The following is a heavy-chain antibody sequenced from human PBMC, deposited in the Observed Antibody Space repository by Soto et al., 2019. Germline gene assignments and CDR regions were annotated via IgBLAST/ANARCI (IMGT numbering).Heavy chain of an antibody. J-gene: IGHJ6*02. CDR2: IVPIFGSG. CDR3: ARAREDVTSDSPDYYYYGMDV. Sequence: QVQLVQSGAEVKRPGSSVRVSCKTSGVTFSSDAINWVRQVPGQGLEWVGGIVPIFGSGNYAQKFQGRVTIIAYKSSNTVDMELSSLRSEDTAVYYCARAREDVTSDSPDYYYYGMDVWGQGTTVIVSS. D-gene: IGHD4-4*01. V-gene: IGHV1-69*06. CDR1: GVTFSSDA.